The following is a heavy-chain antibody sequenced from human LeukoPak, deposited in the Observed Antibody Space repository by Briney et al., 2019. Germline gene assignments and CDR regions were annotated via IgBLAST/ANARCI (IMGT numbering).Heavy chain of an antibody. V-gene: IGHV1-18*01. CDR1: GYTFTSYG. CDR2: ISAYNGNT. D-gene: IGHD3-22*01. CDR3: ARAPALPDYYDSSGYPPYFDY. Sequence: ASVKVSCKASGYTFTSYGISWVRQAPGQGLEWMGWISAYNGNTNYAQKLQGRVTMTTDTSTSTAYMELRSLRSDDTAVYYCARAPALPDYYDSSGYPPYFDYWGQGTLVTVSS. J-gene: IGHJ4*02.